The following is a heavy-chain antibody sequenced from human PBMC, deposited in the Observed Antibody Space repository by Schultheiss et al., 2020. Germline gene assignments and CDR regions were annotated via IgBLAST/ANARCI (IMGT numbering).Heavy chain of an antibody. CDR1: GFTFSSYG. D-gene: IGHD6-19*01. V-gene: IGHV3-33*01. Sequence: GESLKISCAASGFTFSSYGMHWVRQAPGKGLEWVAVIWYDGSNKYYADSVKGRFTISRDNAKNSLYLQMNSLRAEDTAVYYCARASSIDYWGQGTLVTVSS. J-gene: IGHJ4*02. CDR3: ARASSIDY. CDR2: IWYDGSNK.